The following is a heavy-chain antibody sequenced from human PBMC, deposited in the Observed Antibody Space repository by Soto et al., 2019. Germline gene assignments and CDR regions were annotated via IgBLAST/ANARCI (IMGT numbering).Heavy chain of an antibody. D-gene: IGHD2-2*01. J-gene: IGHJ3*02. V-gene: IGHV3-7*01. CDR2: IKEDGSEK. CDR1: GFTFSSYW. CDR3: ARVGGGYQLLHAFDI. Sequence: GGSLRLSCAASGFTFSSYWMSWVRQAPGKGLEWVANIKEDGSEKYYVDSMKGRFTISRDNAKNSLYLQINSLRAEDTAVYYCARVGGGYQLLHAFDIWGQGTMVTVSS.